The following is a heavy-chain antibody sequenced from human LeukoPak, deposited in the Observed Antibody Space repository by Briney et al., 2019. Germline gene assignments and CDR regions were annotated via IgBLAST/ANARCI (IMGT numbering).Heavy chain of an antibody. CDR1: SGSISGFY. J-gene: IGHJ4*02. V-gene: IGHV4-59*08. D-gene: IGHD3-3*01. CDR2: TYYTGST. Sequence: AETLSLTCTVSSGSISGFYWSWIRQPPGKGLEWIGYTYYTGSTNYNPSLRSRVTISVDTSKNQFSLKLSSVTAADTAVYYCASETTYDFWSGYYRGNKYYFDYWGQGTLVTVSS. CDR3: ASETTYDFWSGYYRGNKYYFDY.